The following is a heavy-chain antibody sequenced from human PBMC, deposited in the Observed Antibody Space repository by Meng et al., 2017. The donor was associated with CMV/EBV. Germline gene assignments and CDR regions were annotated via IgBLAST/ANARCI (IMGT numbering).Heavy chain of an antibody. J-gene: IGHJ6*02. V-gene: IGHV1-18*01. Sequence: ASAKVSCKASGYTFTSYGISWVRQAPGQGLEWMGWIIAYNGNTNYAQKLQGRVTMTTDTSTSTSYMELRSLRSDDTAVYYCAKDRRGGYQLLLHYSYGMDVWGQGTTVTVSS. D-gene: IGHD2-2*01. CDR1: GYTFTSYG. CDR3: AKDRRGGYQLLLHYSYGMDV. CDR2: IIAYNGNT.